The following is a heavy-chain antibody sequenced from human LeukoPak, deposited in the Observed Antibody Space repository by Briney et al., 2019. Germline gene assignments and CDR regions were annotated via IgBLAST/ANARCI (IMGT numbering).Heavy chain of an antibody. Sequence: PGRSVRLSCGASGFTFSSYGMHWVPQAPGKGLEWVAVIWYDGSNKYYADSVKGRFTISRDNSKNTLYLQMNSLRAEDTAVYYCAREYYSNYGIVYNWFDPWGQGTLVTVSS. CDR1: GFTFSSYG. CDR2: IWYDGSNK. V-gene: IGHV3-33*01. D-gene: IGHD4-11*01. J-gene: IGHJ5*02. CDR3: AREYYSNYGIVYNWFDP.